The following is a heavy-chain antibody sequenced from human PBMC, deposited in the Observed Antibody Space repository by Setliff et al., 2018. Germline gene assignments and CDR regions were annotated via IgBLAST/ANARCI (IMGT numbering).Heavy chain of an antibody. J-gene: IGHJ4*02. CDR2: IYHSGST. CDR3: AKHRSYFDY. V-gene: IGHV4-38-2*02. Sequence: PSETLSLTCTVSGYSISNDYFWGWIRQPPGKGLEWIGSIYHSGSTSYYPSLKSRVTISVDTPKNQFSLNLSSVTAADTAVYSCAKHRSYFDYWGQGTLVTVSS. CDR1: GYSISNDYF.